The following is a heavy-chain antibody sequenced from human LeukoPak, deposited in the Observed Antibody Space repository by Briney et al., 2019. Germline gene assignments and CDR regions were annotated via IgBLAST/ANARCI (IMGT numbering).Heavy chain of an antibody. CDR3: VGTIASRGSEY. Sequence: GGSLRLSCAASGFTFSNHWMHWVRQVPGKGLVWVSRSDGGGSSTSYSDSVKGRFSISRDNAKNTVYLQMNNLRADDTAMYYCVGTIASRGSEYWGQGALVTVSS. CDR2: SDGGGSST. V-gene: IGHV3-74*01. CDR1: GFTFSNHW. D-gene: IGHD6-6*01. J-gene: IGHJ4*02.